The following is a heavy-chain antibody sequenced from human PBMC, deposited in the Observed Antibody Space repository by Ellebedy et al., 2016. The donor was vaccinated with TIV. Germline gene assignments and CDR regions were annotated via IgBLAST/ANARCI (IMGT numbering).Heavy chain of an antibody. D-gene: IGHD2-21*01. J-gene: IGHJ4*02. CDR2: IDAGYGNT. CDR3: AREGDYYFDY. Sequence: ASVKVSXKASGYTFSRYTMHWVRQAPGQRLEWMGWIDAGYGNTRYSQKFQDRVTMTRDTSAKTAYMELTSLRSEDTAVYYCAREGDYYFDYWGQGTLVTVSS. V-gene: IGHV1-3*01. CDR1: GYTFSRYT.